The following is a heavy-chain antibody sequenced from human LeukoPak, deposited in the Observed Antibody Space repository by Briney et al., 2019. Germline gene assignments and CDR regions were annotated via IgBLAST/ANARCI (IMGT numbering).Heavy chain of an antibody. Sequence: GGSLRLSCAASGFTFSSYGMHWVRQAPGKGLEWVALIRYDGSNKYYADSVKGRFTISRDNSKNTLYLQMNSLRAEDTAVYYCAKDPSYCSSTSCYFEAYFDYWGQGTLVTVSS. J-gene: IGHJ4*02. CDR1: GFTFSSYG. V-gene: IGHV3-30*02. CDR2: IRYDGSNK. CDR3: AKDPSYCSSTSCYFEAYFDY. D-gene: IGHD2-2*01.